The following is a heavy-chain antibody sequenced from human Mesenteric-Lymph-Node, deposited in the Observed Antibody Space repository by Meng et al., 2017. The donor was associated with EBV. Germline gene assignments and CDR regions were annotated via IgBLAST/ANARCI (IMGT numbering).Heavy chain of an antibody. CDR1: GGSISSSNW. V-gene: IGHV4-4*02. J-gene: IGHJ4*02. Sequence: GRLEEAGPGLVKPSGTLSLTCAVSGGSISSSNWWSWVRQPPGKGLEWIGEIYHSGSTNYNPSLKSRVTISVDKSKNQFSLKLSSVTAADTAVYYCARVNDSSGYLDYWGQGTLVTVSS. CDR2: IYHSGST. D-gene: IGHD3-22*01. CDR3: ARVNDSSGYLDY.